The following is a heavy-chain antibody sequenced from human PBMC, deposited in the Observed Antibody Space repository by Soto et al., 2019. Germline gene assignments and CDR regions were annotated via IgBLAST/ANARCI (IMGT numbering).Heavy chain of an antibody. CDR2: ISGSGGST. V-gene: IGHV3-23*01. J-gene: IGHJ6*01. CDR3: AKGGGQVRYYYYYYGMDV. CDR1: VFTFSIYA. Sequence: RESLPVSCASSVFTFSIYAMSWVRQAPGKGLDWVSAISGSGGSTYYADSVKGRFTISIDNSKNTLYLQMNSLRAEDTAVYYCAKGGGQVRYYYYYYGMDVWGQGTTVTVSS.